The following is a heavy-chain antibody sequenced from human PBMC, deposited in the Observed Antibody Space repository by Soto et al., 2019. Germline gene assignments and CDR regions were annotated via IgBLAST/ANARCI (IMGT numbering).Heavy chain of an antibody. CDR2: ISGGGDTT. J-gene: IGHJ4*02. Sequence: EVQLLESGGGLVQPGGSLRLSCAASGFTFNNYAMTWVRQAPGKGLEWVSAISGGGDTTSYADSVKGRFTVCRDGSKNTLYLEMSSRRAEDTALYYCAKGRGGSGSLTPRVDLWGQGTLVTVS. D-gene: IGHD3-10*01. CDR3: AKGRGGSGSLTPRVDL. V-gene: IGHV3-23*01. CDR1: GFTFNNYA.